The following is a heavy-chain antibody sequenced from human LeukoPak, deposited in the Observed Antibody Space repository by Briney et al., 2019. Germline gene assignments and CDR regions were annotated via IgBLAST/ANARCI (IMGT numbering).Heavy chain of an antibody. J-gene: IGHJ2*01. CDR1: GYTFTSYG. Sequence: VASVKVSCKASGYTFTSYGISWVRQAPGQGLEWMGWISAYNGNTNYAQKLQGRVTMTTDTSTSTAYMELRSLRSDDTAVYYCARDQGSMIVVRTTNWYFDLWGRGTLVTVSS. V-gene: IGHV1-18*01. CDR3: ARDQGSMIVVRTTNWYFDL. CDR2: ISAYNGNT. D-gene: IGHD3-22*01.